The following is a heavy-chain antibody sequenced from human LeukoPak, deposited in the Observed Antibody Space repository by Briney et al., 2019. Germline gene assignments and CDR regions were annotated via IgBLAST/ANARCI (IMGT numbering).Heavy chain of an antibody. V-gene: IGHV1-69*06. D-gene: IGHD6-19*01. CDR2: IIPIFGTA. CDR3: ARADSSGWRGWYFDY. CDR1: GGTFSSYA. Sequence: SVKVSCKASGGTFSSYAISWVRQAPGQGLEWMGGIIPIFGTANYAQKFQGRVTITADKSTSTAYMELSSLRSEDTAVYYCARADSSGWRGWYFDYWGQGTLVTVSS. J-gene: IGHJ4*02.